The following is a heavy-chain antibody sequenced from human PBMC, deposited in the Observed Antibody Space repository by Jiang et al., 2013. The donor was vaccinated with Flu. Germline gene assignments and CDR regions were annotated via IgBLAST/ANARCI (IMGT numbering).Heavy chain of an antibody. CDR2: ISYDGSNK. CDR3: ARGSSSFDI. Sequence: WVAVISYDGSNKYYADSVKGRFTISRDNSKNTLYLQMNSLRAEDTAVYYCARGSSSFDIWGQGTMVTVSS. D-gene: IGHD6-13*01. V-gene: IGHV3-30-3*01. J-gene: IGHJ3*02.